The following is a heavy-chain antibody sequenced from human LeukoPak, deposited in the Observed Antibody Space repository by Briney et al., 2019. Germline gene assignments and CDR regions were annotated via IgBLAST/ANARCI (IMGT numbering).Heavy chain of an antibody. Sequence: ASVKVSCKASGYTFTSYYMHWLRQAPGQGREGMGIINPSGGSTSYAQKFQGRVTMTRDTYTSTVYMELSSLRSEDTAVYYCARDLDYDSSGYHPDDFDIWGQGTMVTASS. CDR1: GYTFTSYY. V-gene: IGHV1-46*01. CDR3: ARDLDYDSSGYHPDDFDI. CDR2: INPSGGST. J-gene: IGHJ3*02. D-gene: IGHD3-22*01.